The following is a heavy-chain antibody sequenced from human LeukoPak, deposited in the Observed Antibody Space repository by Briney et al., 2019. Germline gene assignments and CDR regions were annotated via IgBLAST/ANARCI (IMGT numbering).Heavy chain of an antibody. CDR3: ARDKVRGVVDDAFDI. CDR1: GFTFSNYW. V-gene: IGHV3-7*01. CDR2: IKQDGSEK. J-gene: IGHJ3*02. Sequence: AGGSLRLSCAASGFTFSNYWMNWVRQAPGKGLEWVANIKQDGSEKYYVDSVKGRFTISRDNAQNSVYLQMNSLRAEDTAVYYCARDKVRGVVDDAFDIWGQGTMVTVSS. D-gene: IGHD3-10*01.